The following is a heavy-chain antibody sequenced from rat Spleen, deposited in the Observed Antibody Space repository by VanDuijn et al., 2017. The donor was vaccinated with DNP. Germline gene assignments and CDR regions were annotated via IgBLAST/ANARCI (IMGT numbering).Heavy chain of an antibody. CDR2: ITSSGGSI. J-gene: IGHJ4*01. CDR1: GFTFSNYW. CDR3: ARHGEVPSRYAMDA. Sequence: EVQLVESGGDLVQPGRSLKLSCVASGFTFSNYWMTWIRQVPGRGLEWVASITSSGGSIYYPDSVKGRFTISRDNAKSTLFLQMDSLRSEETATYYCARHGEVPSRYAMDAWGQGTAVTVSS. V-gene: IGHV5-31*01. D-gene: IGHD1-11*01.